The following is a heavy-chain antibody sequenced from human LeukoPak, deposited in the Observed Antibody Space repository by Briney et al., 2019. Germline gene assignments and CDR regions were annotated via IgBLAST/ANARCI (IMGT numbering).Heavy chain of an antibody. V-gene: IGHV3-21*01. Sequence: GGSLRLSCAASGFTFNSYNMNWVRQAPGKGLEWVSSISSSSNYIYYADSVKGRFTISRDNAKNSLYLQMNSLRAEDMAVYYCARSLPYSSSAHHAFDIWGQGTMVTVSS. CDR3: ARSLPYSSSAHHAFDI. J-gene: IGHJ3*02. D-gene: IGHD6-6*01. CDR1: GFTFNSYN. CDR2: ISSSSNYI.